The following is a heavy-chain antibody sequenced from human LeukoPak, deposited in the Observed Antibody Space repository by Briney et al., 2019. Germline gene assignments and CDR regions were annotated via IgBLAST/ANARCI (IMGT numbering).Heavy chain of an antibody. J-gene: IGHJ4*02. D-gene: IGHD1-26*01. CDR1: GYTFINYG. CDR2: ISTYSGNT. Sequence: SSVKVSCKASGYTFINYGLSWVRQAPGQGVEGMGWISTYSGNTNYGQKFQGRVIMTTDTSTSTAYMELRSLRSDDTAVHYCARDWTYSGSYQPGGYWGQGTLLTVSS. V-gene: IGHV1-18*01. CDR3: ARDWTYSGSYQPGGY.